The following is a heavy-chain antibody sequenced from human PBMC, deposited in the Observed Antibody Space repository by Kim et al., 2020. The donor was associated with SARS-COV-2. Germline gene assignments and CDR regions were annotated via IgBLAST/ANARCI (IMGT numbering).Heavy chain of an antibody. D-gene: IGHD2-21*02. CDR1: GYTFSSYY. CDR3: ARRDFTSMVY. V-gene: IGHV1-46*01. Sequence: ASVKVSCKASGYTFSSYYIHWVRQAPGQGLEWMGIINPNGGSTTYAQKFQGRVTMTRDTSTSTVSMELSSLGSEDTAIYYCARRDFTSMVYWGQGTLVTVSS. CDR2: INPNGGST. J-gene: IGHJ4*02.